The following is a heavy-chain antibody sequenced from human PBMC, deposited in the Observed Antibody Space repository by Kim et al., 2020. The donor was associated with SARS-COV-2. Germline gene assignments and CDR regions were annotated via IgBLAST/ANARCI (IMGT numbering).Heavy chain of an antibody. CDR3: ARDPDNYYGSGSYYKASNYYFDY. J-gene: IGHJ4*02. V-gene: IGHV3-33*05. CDR1: GFTFSSYG. D-gene: IGHD3-10*01. CDR2: ISYDGSNK. Sequence: GGSLRLSCAASGFTFSSYGMHWVRQAPGKGLEWVAVISYDGSNKYYADSVKGRFTISRDNSKNTLYLQMNSLRAEDTAVYYCARDPDNYYGSGSYYKASNYYFDYWGQGTLVTVSS.